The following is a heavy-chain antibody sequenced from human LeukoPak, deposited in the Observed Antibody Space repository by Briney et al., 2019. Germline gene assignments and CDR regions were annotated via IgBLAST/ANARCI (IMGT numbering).Heavy chain of an antibody. D-gene: IGHD6-13*01. V-gene: IGHV4-59*08. CDR1: GGSISSYC. CDR2: IYYSGST. J-gene: IGHJ6*02. Sequence: PSETLSLTCTVSGGSISSYCWSWIRQPPGKGLEWIGYIYYSGSTNYNPSLKSRVTISVDTSKNQFSLKLSSVTAADTAVYYCARHAVAAAGSLKYYYYYYGMDVWGQGTTVTVSS. CDR3: ARHAVAAAGSLKYYYYYYGMDV.